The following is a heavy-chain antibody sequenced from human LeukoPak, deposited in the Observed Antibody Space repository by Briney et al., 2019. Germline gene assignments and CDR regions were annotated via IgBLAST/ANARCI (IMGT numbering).Heavy chain of an antibody. CDR2: IYYSGST. J-gene: IGHJ6*02. CDR1: GGPISSGDYY. D-gene: IGHD2-2*02. Sequence: SQTLSLTCTVSGGPISSGDYYWSWIRQPPGKGLEWIGYIYYSGSTYYNPSLKSRVTISVDTSKNQFSLKLSSVTAADTAVYYCASAIVVVPAAINYYYYGMDVWGQGTTVTVSS. V-gene: IGHV4-30-4*01. CDR3: ASAIVVVPAAINYYYYGMDV.